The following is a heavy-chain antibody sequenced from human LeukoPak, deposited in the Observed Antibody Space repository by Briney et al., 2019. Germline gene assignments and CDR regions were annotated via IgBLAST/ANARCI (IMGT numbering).Heavy chain of an antibody. J-gene: IGHJ2*01. Sequence: GGALRLSCAASGFTVSSNYMSWVRQAPGKGLEWASVIYSGGSTYYADSVEGRFTISRDNSKNTLYLQMNSLRAEDTAVYYCARDRVVPAAKIPYWYFDLWGRGTLVTVSS. CDR2: IYSGGST. D-gene: IGHD2-2*01. CDR3: ARDRVVPAAKIPYWYFDL. CDR1: GFTVSSNY. V-gene: IGHV3-53*01.